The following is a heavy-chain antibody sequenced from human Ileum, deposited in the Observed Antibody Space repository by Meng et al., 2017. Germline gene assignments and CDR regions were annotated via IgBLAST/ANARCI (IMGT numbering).Heavy chain of an antibody. Sequence: ASVKVSCKASGYSFTVYFIHWVRLAPGQGLEWMGWINTNTGNPTYAQGFTGRFVFSLDTSVSTAYLQISSLKAEDTAVYYCARPYSYGLQSFDYWGQGTLVTVSS. CDR3: ARPYSYGLQSFDY. D-gene: IGHD5-18*01. V-gene: IGHV7-4-1*02. CDR1: GYSFTVYF. CDR2: INTNTGNP. J-gene: IGHJ4*02.